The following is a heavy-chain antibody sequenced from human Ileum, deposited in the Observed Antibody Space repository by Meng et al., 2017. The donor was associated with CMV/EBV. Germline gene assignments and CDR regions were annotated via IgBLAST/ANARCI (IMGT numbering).Heavy chain of an antibody. J-gene: IGHJ4*02. CDR3: VKPPRGFSPPFY. CDR2: ISAGGSDR. CDR1: GFTFATSD. D-gene: IGHD1-14*01. V-gene: IGHV3-23*01. Sequence: GESLKISCGASGFTFATSDMSWVRPAPGGGLEWVSIISAGGSDRYADSVKGRFSITRENSKNTLYLQLNSLRVEDTAVYYCVKPPRGFSPPFYWGQGTLVTVSS.